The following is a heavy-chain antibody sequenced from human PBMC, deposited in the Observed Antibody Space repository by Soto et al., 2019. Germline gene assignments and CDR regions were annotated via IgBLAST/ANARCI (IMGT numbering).Heavy chain of an antibody. V-gene: IGHV4-4*07. J-gene: IGHJ5*02. Sequence: KPSETLSLTCTVSGASMNSYHWSWIRQPAGKGLEWIGHIHSRGSTNYNPSLKSRVTMSVDTSKNQFSLRLMSLTAADTAVYYCARDQGVAAAGITWFEPWGQGSLFTVS. D-gene: IGHD6-13*01. CDR2: IHSRGST. CDR1: GASMNSYH. CDR3: ARDQGVAAAGITWFEP.